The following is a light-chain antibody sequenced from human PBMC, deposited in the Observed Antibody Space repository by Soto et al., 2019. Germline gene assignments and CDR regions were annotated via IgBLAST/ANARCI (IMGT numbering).Light chain of an antibody. CDR1: QAVSSIL. Sequence: EVVLTQSPGTLSLSPGERATLSCRASQAVSSILLAWYQQKPGQAPRLLIYGASSRATGIPDRFSGSGSGTHFTLTVSRLEPEYFAVYYCQQHGTSPIFGGVTKVEIK. J-gene: IGKJ4*01. V-gene: IGKV3-20*01. CDR3: QQHGTSPI. CDR2: GAS.